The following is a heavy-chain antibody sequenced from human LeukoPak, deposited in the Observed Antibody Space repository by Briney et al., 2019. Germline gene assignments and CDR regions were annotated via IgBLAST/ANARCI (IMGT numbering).Heavy chain of an antibody. CDR3: ARKGPQWYFDL. Sequence: SETLSLTCNVSGGSISSYYWSWIRQPPGKGLEWIGYIYYSGSTNYNPSLKSRVTISVDTSKDQVSLKLSSVTAVDTAVYYCARKGPQWYFDLWGRGTLVTVSS. CDR2: IYYSGST. V-gene: IGHV4-59*08. CDR1: GGSISSYY. J-gene: IGHJ2*01. D-gene: IGHD1-14*01.